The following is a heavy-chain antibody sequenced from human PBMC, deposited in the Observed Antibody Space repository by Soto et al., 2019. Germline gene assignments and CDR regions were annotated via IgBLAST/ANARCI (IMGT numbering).Heavy chain of an antibody. J-gene: IGHJ5*02. CDR2: INHSGST. D-gene: IGHD4-17*01. Sequence: SETLSLTCAVYGGSFSGYYWSWIRQPPGKGLEWIGEINHSGSTNYNPSLKSRVTISVDTTKDQFSLKLSSVTAADTAVYYCARGRSNKFPMTSVDREKGCWFDPWGQGTLVTVSS. CDR3: ARGRSNKFPMTSVDREKGCWFDP. CDR1: GGSFSGYY. V-gene: IGHV4-34*01.